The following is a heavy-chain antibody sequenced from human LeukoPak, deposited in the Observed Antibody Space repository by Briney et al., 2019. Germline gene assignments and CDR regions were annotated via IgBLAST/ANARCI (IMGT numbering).Heavy chain of an antibody. CDR1: GGSISSGDYY. Sequence: SQTLSLTCTVSGGSISSGDYYWSWIRQPPGKGLEWIGYIYYSGSTYYNPSLKSRVTISVDTSKNQFSLKLSSVTAADTAVYYCARDVAMGAGTLDYWGQGTLVTVSS. CDR2: IYYSGST. CDR3: ARDVAMGAGTLDY. V-gene: IGHV4-30-4*01. J-gene: IGHJ4*02. D-gene: IGHD3-10*01.